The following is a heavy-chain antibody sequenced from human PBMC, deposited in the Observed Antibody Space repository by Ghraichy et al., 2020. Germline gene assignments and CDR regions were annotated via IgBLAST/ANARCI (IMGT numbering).Heavy chain of an antibody. CDR2: ISGSGGST. CDR3: AKGKGYNSDYYYMDV. Sequence: GGSLRLSCAASGFTFSSYAMSWVRQAPGKGLEWVSAISGSGGSTYYADSVKGRFTISRDNSKNTLYLQMNSLRAEDTAVYYCAKGKGYNSDYYYMDVWGKGTTVTVSS. D-gene: IGHD5-24*01. V-gene: IGHV3-23*01. CDR1: GFTFSSYA. J-gene: IGHJ6*03.